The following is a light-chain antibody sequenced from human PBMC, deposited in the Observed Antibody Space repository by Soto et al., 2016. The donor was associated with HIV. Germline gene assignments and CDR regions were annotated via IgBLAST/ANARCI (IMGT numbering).Light chain of an antibody. CDR1: QDINNY. Sequence: DIQMTQSPSSLSASVGDRVTITCRASQDINNYLAWFQQKPGKAPKLLLYAASRLESGVPSRFSGSRSGTDYTLTISSLQPEDFATYYCQQYYSTPMYTFGQGTKLEIK. V-gene: IGKV1-NL1*01. CDR2: AAS. CDR3: QQYYSTPMYT. J-gene: IGKJ2*01.